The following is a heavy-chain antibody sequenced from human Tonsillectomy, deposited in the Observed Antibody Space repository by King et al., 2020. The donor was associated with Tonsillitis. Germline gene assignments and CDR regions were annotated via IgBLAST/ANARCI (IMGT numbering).Heavy chain of an antibody. J-gene: IGHJ4*02. Sequence: VQLVESGGGVVQPGGSLRLSCAASGFTFSNYGMHWVRQAPGKGLQWVAFIRYDGSEKFYADSVTGRFTISRDNSKNTLFLQMNNLRAEDTAVYFCAKDAVFYDYMWGTFHYWGQGALVAVSS. V-gene: IGHV3-30*02. CDR1: GFTFSNYG. D-gene: IGHD3-16*01. CDR2: IRYDGSEK. CDR3: AKDAVFYDYMWGTFHY.